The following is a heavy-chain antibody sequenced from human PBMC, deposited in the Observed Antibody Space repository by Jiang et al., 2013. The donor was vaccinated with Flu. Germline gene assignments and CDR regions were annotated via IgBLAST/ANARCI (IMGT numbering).Heavy chain of an antibody. CDR1: GYTFTSYA. J-gene: IGHJ6*02. Sequence: ELKKPGASVKVSCKASGYTFTSYAMNWVRQAPGQGLEWMGWINTNTGNPTYAQGFTGRFVFSLDTSVSTAYPQISSLKAEDTAVYYCARGGSSIAAAGTIFYYYGMDVWGQGTTVTVSS. V-gene: IGHV7-4-1*02. D-gene: IGHD6-13*01. CDR2: INTNTGNP. CDR3: ARGGSSIAAAGTIFYYYGMDV.